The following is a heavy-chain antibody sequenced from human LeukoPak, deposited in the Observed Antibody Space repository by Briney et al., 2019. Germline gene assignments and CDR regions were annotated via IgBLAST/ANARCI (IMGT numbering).Heavy chain of an antibody. Sequence: ASVKVSCKASGGTFSSYAISWVRQAPGQGLEWMGGIIPIFGTANYAQKFQGRVTITADESTSTAYMELSSLRSEDTAVYYCARSHSRVAATSEPRYYYYGMDVWGKGTTVTVSS. CDR1: GGTFSSYA. CDR2: IIPIFGTA. J-gene: IGHJ6*04. CDR3: ARSHSRVAATSEPRYYYYGMDV. V-gene: IGHV1-69*01. D-gene: IGHD2-15*01.